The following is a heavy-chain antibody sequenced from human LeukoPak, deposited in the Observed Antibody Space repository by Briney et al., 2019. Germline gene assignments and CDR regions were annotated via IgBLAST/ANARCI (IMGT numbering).Heavy chain of an antibody. J-gene: IGHJ6*02. CDR2: ISGDGGST. D-gene: IGHD5-18*01. Sequence: GGSLRLSCAASGLIFDDYATHWVRQAPGKGLEWVSLISGDGGSTYYADSVKGRFTISRDNTKNSLYLQMSSLSTEDTALYYCAKDIGYSFGYYYFYSMDVWGQGTTVTVSS. CDR3: AKDIGYSFGYYYFYSMDV. CDR1: GLIFDDYA. V-gene: IGHV3-43*02.